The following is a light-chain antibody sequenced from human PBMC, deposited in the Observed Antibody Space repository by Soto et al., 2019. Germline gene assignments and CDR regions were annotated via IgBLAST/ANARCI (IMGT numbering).Light chain of an antibody. CDR2: DNN. J-gene: IGLJ1*01. CDR1: SSNIGNNY. CDR3: GTWDSSLSAFYV. Sequence: GSSSNIGNNYVSWYQQLPGTAPKLLIYDNNKRPSGIPDRFSGSKSGTSATLGITGLQTGDEADYYCGTWDSSLSAFYVFGTGTKVTVL. V-gene: IGLV1-51*01.